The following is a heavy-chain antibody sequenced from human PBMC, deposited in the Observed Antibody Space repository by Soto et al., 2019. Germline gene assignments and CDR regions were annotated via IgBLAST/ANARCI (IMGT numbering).Heavy chain of an antibody. CDR3: AKSWGWIGDGYNRPHFQH. CDR2: ISCSGGST. V-gene: IGHV3-23*01. CDR1: GFTFSSYA. D-gene: IGHD5-12*01. J-gene: IGHJ1*01. Sequence: PGGSLRLSCAASGFTFSSYAMSWFRQAPGKGLEWVSAISCSGGSTYYADSVKGRFTISRDNSKNTLYLQMNSLRAEDTAVYYCAKSWGWIGDGYNRPHFQHWGQGTLVTVSS.